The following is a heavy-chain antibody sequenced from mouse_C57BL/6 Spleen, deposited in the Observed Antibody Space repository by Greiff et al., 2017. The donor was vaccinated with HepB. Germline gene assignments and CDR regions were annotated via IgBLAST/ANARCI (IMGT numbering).Heavy chain of an antibody. V-gene: IGHV3-8*01. CDR1: GYSITSDY. CDR2: ISYSGST. CDR3: ARSPHSLIGVMDY. J-gene: IGHJ4*01. Sequence: EVKLVESGPGLAKPSQTLSLTCSVTGYSITSDYWNWIRKFPGNKLEYMGYISYSGSTYYNPSLKSRISITRDTSKNQYYLQLNSVTTEDTATYYCARSPHSLIGVMDYWGQGTSVTVSS. D-gene: IGHD2-14*01.